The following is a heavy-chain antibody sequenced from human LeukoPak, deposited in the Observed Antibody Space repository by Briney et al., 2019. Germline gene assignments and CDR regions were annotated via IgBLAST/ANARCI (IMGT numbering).Heavy chain of an antibody. V-gene: IGHV4-34*01. CDR1: GGSFSGYY. Sequence: PSETLSLTCAVYGGSFSGYYWSWIRQPPGKGLEWIGEINHSGSTNYNPSLKSRVTISVDTSKNQFSLKLSSVTAADTAVYYCARLDPQWELLPRHVRWSDPCGQGTLVTVSS. CDR3: ARLDPQWELLPRHVRWSDP. J-gene: IGHJ5*02. CDR2: INHSGST. D-gene: IGHD1-26*01.